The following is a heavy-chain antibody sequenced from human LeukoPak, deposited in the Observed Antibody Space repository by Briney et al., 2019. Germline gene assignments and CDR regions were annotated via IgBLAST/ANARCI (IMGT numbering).Heavy chain of an antibody. CDR1: GFTLSFYT. Sequence: GGSLRLSCVASGFTLSFYTMDWVRQARGKGLEWVSSISSSSTYIFYTDSVKGRFTISRDNAKNSLYLQMNSLGAEDTAVYYCVRELADSSVRLFDSWGQGTLVSVSS. D-gene: IGHD3-22*01. J-gene: IGHJ4*02. CDR2: ISSSSTYI. CDR3: VRELADSSVRLFDS. V-gene: IGHV3-21*01.